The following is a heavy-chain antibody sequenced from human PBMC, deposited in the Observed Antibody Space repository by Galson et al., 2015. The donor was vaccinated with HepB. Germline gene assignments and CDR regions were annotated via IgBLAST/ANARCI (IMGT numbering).Heavy chain of an antibody. D-gene: IGHD4-11*01. J-gene: IGHJ5*02. CDR1: GFTFSSYA. CDR2: ITSSGGDT. CDR3: AKAPRALYSNPNH. Sequence: SLRLSCAGSGFTFSSYAMNWVRQAPGKGLEWVSSITSSGGDTYYADPVKGRFTISRDNRNNTLYLQMNTLRAEDTAVYYCAKAPRALYSNPNHWGLGTLVIVSS. V-gene: IGHV3-23*01.